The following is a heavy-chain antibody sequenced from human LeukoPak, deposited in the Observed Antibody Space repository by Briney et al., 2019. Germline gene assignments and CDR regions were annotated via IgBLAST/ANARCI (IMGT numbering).Heavy chain of an antibody. Sequence: ASVKVSCKASGYTFTGYGISWVRQAPGQGLEWMGWISAYNGNTNYAQKLQGRVTMTTDTSTSTAYMELSGLRYDDTAVYYCAKGISPMISLLYFDYWGQGTLVTVSS. J-gene: IGHJ4*02. CDR3: AKGISPMISLLYFDY. CDR2: ISAYNGNT. D-gene: IGHD3-22*01. CDR1: GYTFTGYG. V-gene: IGHV1-18*01.